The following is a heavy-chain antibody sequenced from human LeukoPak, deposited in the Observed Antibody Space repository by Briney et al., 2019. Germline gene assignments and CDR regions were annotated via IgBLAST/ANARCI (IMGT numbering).Heavy chain of an antibody. Sequence: PSETLSLTCTVSGGSISSGSYYWSWIRQPAGKGLEWIGRIYTSGSTNYNPSLKSRVTISVDTSKNRFSLKLSSVTAADTAVYYCARVYYGSGGYYLSGPNWFDPWGQGTLVTVSS. CDR2: IYTSGST. V-gene: IGHV4-61*02. CDR1: GGSISSGSYY. J-gene: IGHJ5*02. D-gene: IGHD3-10*01. CDR3: ARVYYGSGGYYLSGPNWFDP.